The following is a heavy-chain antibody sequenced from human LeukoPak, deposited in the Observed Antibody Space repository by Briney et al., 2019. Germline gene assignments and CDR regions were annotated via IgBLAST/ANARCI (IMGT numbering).Heavy chain of an antibody. CDR1: GGTFSSYA. V-gene: IGHV1-69*13. J-gene: IGHJ4*02. CDR3: ARNRKYSSSPEFDY. D-gene: IGHD6-6*01. Sequence: ASVKVSCKASGGTFSSYAISWVRQAPGQGLEWMGGIIPIFGTANYAQKFQGRVTITADESASTAYMELSSLRSEDTAVYYCARNRKYSSSPEFDYWGQGTLVTVSS. CDR2: IIPIFGTA.